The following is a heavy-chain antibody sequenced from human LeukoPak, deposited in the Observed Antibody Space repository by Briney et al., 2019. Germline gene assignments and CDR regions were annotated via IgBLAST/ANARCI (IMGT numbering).Heavy chain of an antibody. D-gene: IGHD5-12*01. J-gene: IGHJ3*02. CDR2: ISYSGST. Sequence: SETLSLTCTVSGGSISGSYYYWGWIRQPPGKGLEWIGSISYSGSTYYNPSLKSRVTIAVDTSKNQFSLKLNSLTAADTAVYYCARDTGYPGNDAFDIWGQGTMVTVSS. V-gene: IGHV4-39*07. CDR1: GGSISGSYYY. CDR3: ARDTGYPGNDAFDI.